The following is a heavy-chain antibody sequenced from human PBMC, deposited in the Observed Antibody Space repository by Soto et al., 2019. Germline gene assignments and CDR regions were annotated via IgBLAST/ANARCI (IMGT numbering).Heavy chain of an antibody. J-gene: IGHJ6*02. CDR3: ATIEWFGEPVDV. D-gene: IGHD3-10*01. CDR2: INAGNGNT. CDR1: GYTFTSYA. Sequence: QVQLVQSGAEVKKPGASVKVSGKASGYTFTSYAMHWVRQAPGQRLEWMGWINAGNGNTKYSQKFQGRVTITRDTSASTAYMELSSLRSEDTAVYYCATIEWFGEPVDVWGQGTTVTVSS. V-gene: IGHV1-3*01.